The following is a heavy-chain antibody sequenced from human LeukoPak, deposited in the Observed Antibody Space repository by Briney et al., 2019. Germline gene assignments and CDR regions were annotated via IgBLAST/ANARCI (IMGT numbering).Heavy chain of an antibody. V-gene: IGHV4-39*01. CDR3: ARAAYCGGDCYLFDY. D-gene: IGHD2-21*02. J-gene: IGHJ4*02. Sequence: PSETLSLTCTVSGGSISSSSYYWGWIRQPPGKGLEWIGSIYYSGSTHYNSSLKSRVTISVDTSKNQFSLKLSSLTAADTAVYYCARAAYCGGDCYLFDYWGQGTLVTVFS. CDR1: GGSISSSSYY. CDR2: IYYSGST.